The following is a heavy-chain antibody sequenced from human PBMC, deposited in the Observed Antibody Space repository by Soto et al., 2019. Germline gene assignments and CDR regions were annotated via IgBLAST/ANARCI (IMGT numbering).Heavy chain of an antibody. V-gene: IGHV4-59*11. D-gene: IGHD6-19*01. Sequence: SETLSVTCTVSGGSISGHYWIWIRQPPGEGMEWIGYIFYSGSTTYNNNPSLKSRVSISVDTSKNQFYLRLSSVTAADTAVYYCARVGSSGWSPDYWGHGTLVTVSS. J-gene: IGHJ4*01. CDR3: ARVGSSGWSPDY. CDR2: IFYSGSTTY. CDR1: GGSISGHY.